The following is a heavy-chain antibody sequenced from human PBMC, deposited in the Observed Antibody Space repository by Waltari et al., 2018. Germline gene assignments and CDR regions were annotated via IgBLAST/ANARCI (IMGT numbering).Heavy chain of an antibody. J-gene: IGHJ6*02. CDR2: IDHTGST. D-gene: IGHD3-22*01. CDR3: ARDRSGGYPSYNFDV. V-gene: IGHV4-59*01. CDR1: GASITADY. Sequence: QVQLQESGPGLVKPSETLSLTCSVSGASITADYWSWLRQPPGKGFEWIGYIDHTGSTNSSPSLKGRITMSIDVSENQFSLSLTSVTAADTAVYFCARDRSGGYPSYNFDVWGQGTTVTVSS.